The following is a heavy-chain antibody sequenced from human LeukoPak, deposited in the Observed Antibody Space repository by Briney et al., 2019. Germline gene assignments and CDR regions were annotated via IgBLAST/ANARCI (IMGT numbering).Heavy chain of an antibody. J-gene: IGHJ6*03. CDR1: GGSISSSSYY. D-gene: IGHD3-3*01. CDR2: IYYSGST. V-gene: IGHV4-39*01. Sequence: SETLSLTCTVSGGSISSSSYYWGWIRQPPGKGLEWIGSIYYSGSTYYNPSLKSRVTISVDTSKNQFSLKLSSVTAADTAVYYCARIQAPYYDFWSGYYENYMDVWGKGITVTVSS. CDR3: ARIQAPYYDFWSGYYENYMDV.